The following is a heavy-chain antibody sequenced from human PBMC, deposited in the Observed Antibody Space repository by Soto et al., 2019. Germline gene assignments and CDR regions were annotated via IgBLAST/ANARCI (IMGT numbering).Heavy chain of an antibody. CDR2: ISPNSGRT. J-gene: IGHJ4*02. D-gene: IGHD1-26*01. V-gene: IGHV1-2*02. CDR3: GKGRSGDVGVFY. CDR1: GYSFTGYY. Sequence: QVQLVQSGAEVKKSGASVKISCKASGYSFTGYYIHWVRQAPGQGFEWMGEISPNSGRTKYAQKFQGRVTMTRDTSINTVYMDLSNLSPDDTAVYYCGKGRSGDVGVFYWGQGTLVTVYS.